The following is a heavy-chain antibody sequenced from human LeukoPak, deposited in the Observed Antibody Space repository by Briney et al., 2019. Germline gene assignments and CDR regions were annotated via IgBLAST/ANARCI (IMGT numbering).Heavy chain of an antibody. D-gene: IGHD3-22*01. V-gene: IGHV3-30*04. J-gene: IGHJ5*02. CDR1: GFTFSSYA. CDR3: GRPSRYYYDSSGYYYVGWFDP. Sequence: GRSLRLSCAASGFTFSSYAMHWVRQAPGKGLEWVSVISYDGSNKYYADSVKGRFTISRDNSKNTLYLQMNSLRAEDTAVYYCGRPSRYYYDSSGYYYVGWFDPWGQGTLVTVSS. CDR2: ISYDGSNK.